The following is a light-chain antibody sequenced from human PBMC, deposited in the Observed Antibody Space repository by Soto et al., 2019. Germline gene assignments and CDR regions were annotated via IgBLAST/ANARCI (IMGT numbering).Light chain of an antibody. V-gene: IGKV1-5*01. CDR1: QSISSW. CDR3: QQYKSYSPMDT. J-gene: IGKJ2*01. CDR2: DGC. Sequence: DIQMTQSPSTLSESVGDRVTIPCRASQSISSWLAWDQHKPGKAPKLLIYDGCSLESGGPSRFSGSGSGTEFTRTITSLQPDDFATYYRQQYKSYSPMDTFGKRTKLESK.